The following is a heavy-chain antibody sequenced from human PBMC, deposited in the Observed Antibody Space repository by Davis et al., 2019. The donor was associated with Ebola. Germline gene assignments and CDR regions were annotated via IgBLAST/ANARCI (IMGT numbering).Heavy chain of an antibody. CDR1: GGSVSSGSYY. Sequence: PSETLSLTCTVSGGSVSSGSYYWSWIRQPPGKGLEWIGYIYYSGSTNYNPSLKSRVTISVDTSKNQFSLKLSSVTAADTAVYYCARGALRFLEWWFDPWGQGTLVTVSS. J-gene: IGHJ5*02. D-gene: IGHD3-3*01. CDR3: ARGALRFLEWWFDP. CDR2: IYYSGST. V-gene: IGHV4-61*01.